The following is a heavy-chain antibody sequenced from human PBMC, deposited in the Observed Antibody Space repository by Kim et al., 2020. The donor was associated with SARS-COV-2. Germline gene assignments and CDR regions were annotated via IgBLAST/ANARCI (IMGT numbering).Heavy chain of an antibody. CDR3: ARDYRKLAAAGDFDY. D-gene: IGHD6-13*01. Sequence: SETLSLTCTVSGGSISSSSYYWGWIRQPPGKGLEWIGSIYYSGSTYYNPSLKSRVTISVDTSKNQFSLKLSSVTAADTAVYYCARDYRKLAAAGDFDYWGQGTLVTVSS. CDR2: IYYSGST. V-gene: IGHV4-39*07. J-gene: IGHJ4*02. CDR1: GGSISSSSYY.